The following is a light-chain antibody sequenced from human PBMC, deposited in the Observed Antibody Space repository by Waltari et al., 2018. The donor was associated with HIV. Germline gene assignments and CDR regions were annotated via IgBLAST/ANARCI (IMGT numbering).Light chain of an antibody. CDR1: PGSRND. Sequence: AIQMTQSPSSLSAAVGDSVTITCRSSPGSRNDLGWYQQKSGKPPKLLLYAASALHNGVPSRCNGSGAGTDFTLTISSVQPEDFATYYCLQDYKAPYTFGQGTKLEIK. CDR2: AAS. V-gene: IGKV1-6*01. CDR3: LQDYKAPYT. J-gene: IGKJ2*01.